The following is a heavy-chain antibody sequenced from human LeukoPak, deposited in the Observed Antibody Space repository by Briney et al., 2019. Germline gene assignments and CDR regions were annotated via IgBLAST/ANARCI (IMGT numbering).Heavy chain of an antibody. Sequence: LPGGSLRLSCAASGSTFSSYGMSWVRQAPGKGLGWVSAISGSGGSTYYADSVKGRFTISRDNSKNTLYLQMNSLRAEDTAVYYCAKDPYCSGGSCYWGWFDPWGQGTLVTVSS. V-gene: IGHV3-23*01. D-gene: IGHD2-15*01. CDR3: AKDPYCSGGSCYWGWFDP. J-gene: IGHJ5*02. CDR1: GSTFSSYG. CDR2: ISGSGGST.